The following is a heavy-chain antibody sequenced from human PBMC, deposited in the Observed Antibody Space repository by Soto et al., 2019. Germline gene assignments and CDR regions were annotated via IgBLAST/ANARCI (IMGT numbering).Heavy chain of an antibody. J-gene: IGHJ6*02. CDR1: GFTFNTYG. V-gene: IGHV3-33*08. Sequence: GGSLRLSCTTSGFTFNTYGMHWVRQAPGKGLGWVAIIWYDGSNKYYADSVKGRFTISRDNSKNTLYLQMNSLRAEDTALYYCARSDCTGAYCYSWPFNYGVDVWGQGTTVTVSS. D-gene: IGHD2-21*02. CDR3: ARSDCTGAYCYSWPFNYGVDV. CDR2: IWYDGSNK.